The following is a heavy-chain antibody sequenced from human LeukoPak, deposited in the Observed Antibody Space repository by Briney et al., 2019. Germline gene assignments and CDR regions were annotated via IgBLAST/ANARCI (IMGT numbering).Heavy chain of an antibody. Sequence: GGSLRLSCAASGFTFSSYSMNWVRQAPGKGLEWVSSISSSSSYIYYAGSVKGRFTISRDNAKNSLYLQMNSLRAEDTAVYYCARGSPLLWFGADPNHAFDIWGQGTMVTVSS. J-gene: IGHJ3*02. D-gene: IGHD3-10*01. CDR1: GFTFSSYS. CDR3: ARGSPLLWFGADPNHAFDI. CDR2: ISSSSSYI. V-gene: IGHV3-21*01.